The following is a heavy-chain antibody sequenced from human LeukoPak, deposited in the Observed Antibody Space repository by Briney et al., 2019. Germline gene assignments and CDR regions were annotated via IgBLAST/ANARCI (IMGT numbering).Heavy chain of an antibody. CDR3: ARDAALITIFGWFDP. CDR1: GGSISSYY. J-gene: IGHJ5*02. D-gene: IGHD3-3*01. Sequence: SETLSLTCTVSGGSISSYYWSWIRQPAGKGLEWIGRIYTSGSTNYNPSLKSRVTMSVDTSKNQFSLKLSSVTAADTAVYYCARDAALITIFGWFDPWGQGTLVTVSS. CDR2: IYTSGST. V-gene: IGHV4-4*07.